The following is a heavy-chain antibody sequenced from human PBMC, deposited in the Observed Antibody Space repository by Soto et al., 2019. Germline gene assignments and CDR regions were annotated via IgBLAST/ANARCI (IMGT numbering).Heavy chain of an antibody. CDR2: INHSGST. CDR3: ARGAGTTVTTDYSLSYYYGMDV. V-gene: IGHV4-34*01. CDR1: GGSFSGYY. J-gene: IGHJ6*02. Sequence: LSLTCAVYGGSFSGYYWSWIRQPPGKGLEWIGEINHSGSTNYNPSLKSRVTISVDTSKNQFSLKLSSVTAADTAVYYCARGAGTTVTTDYSLSYYYGMDVWGQGTTVTVSS. D-gene: IGHD4-17*01.